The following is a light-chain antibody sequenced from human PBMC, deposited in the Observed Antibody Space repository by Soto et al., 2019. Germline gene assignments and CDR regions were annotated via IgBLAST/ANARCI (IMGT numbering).Light chain of an antibody. J-gene: IGLJ2*01. CDR2: DTY. CDR3: QSYDGSLGGSIL. CDR1: GSNIGAGYY. V-gene: IGLV1-40*01. Sequence: QPVLAQPPSVSGAPGQKITISCTGTGSNIGAGYYVHWYQHFPGTPPKLVIFDTYNRPSGVSDRFSASRSGTSAYLIITGLQADDEADYYCQSYDGSLGGSILFGGGTKLTVL.